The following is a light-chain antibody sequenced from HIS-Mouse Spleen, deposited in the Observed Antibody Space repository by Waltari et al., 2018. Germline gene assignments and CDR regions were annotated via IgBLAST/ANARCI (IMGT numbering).Light chain of an antibody. CDR2: DVS. Sequence: QSALTQPASVSGSPGQSITISCTGTSSDVGGYNYVSWYQQQPGKAPKLMIYDVSNRPSGVSNRVSGSKAGNTASLTISGLQAEDEAYYYCSSYTSSSTLVFGGGTKLTVL. V-gene: IGLV2-14*03. J-gene: IGLJ2*01. CDR3: SSYTSSSTLV. CDR1: SSDVGGYNY.